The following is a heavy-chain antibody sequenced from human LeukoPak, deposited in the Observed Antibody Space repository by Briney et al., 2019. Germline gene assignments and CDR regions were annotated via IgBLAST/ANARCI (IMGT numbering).Heavy chain of an antibody. CDR1: GFTFSSYW. V-gene: IGHV3-7*01. Sequence: GGSLRLSCAASGFTFSSYWMTGVRQAPGKGLEWVANIKQDGSEKYYVDSVKGRFTISRDSANNSLYLQLNSLRAEDTAVYYCARERGGFCSGTSCYKAFDIWGQGTMVTVSS. J-gene: IGHJ3*02. CDR3: ARERGGFCSGTSCYKAFDI. CDR2: IKQDGSEK. D-gene: IGHD2-2*02.